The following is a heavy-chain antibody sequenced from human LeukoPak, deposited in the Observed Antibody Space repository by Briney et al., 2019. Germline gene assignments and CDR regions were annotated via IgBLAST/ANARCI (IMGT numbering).Heavy chain of an antibody. J-gene: IGHJ5*02. Sequence: SETLSLTCAVYGGSFGGYYWSWIRQPPGKGLEWIGEINHSGSTNYNPSLKSRVTISVDTSKNQFSLKLSSVTAADTAVYYCARGHPLGYCSSTSCWTFDPWGQGTLVTVSS. V-gene: IGHV4-34*01. CDR3: ARGHPLGYCSSTSCWTFDP. D-gene: IGHD2-2*01. CDR2: INHSGST. CDR1: GGSFGGYY.